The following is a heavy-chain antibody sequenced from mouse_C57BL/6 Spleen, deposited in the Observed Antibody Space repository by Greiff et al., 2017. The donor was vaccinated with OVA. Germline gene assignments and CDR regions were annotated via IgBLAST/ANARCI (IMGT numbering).Heavy chain of an antibody. CDR3: ARPVTGYYAMDY. Sequence: DVMLVESGGGLVQPGGSLSLSCAASGFTFTDYYMSWVRQPPGKALEWLGFIRNKANGYTTEYSASVKGRFTISRDNSQSILYLQMNALRAEDSATYYCARPVTGYYAMDYWGQGTSVTVSS. J-gene: IGHJ4*01. CDR2: IRNKANGYTT. D-gene: IGHD4-1*01. V-gene: IGHV7-3*01. CDR1: GFTFTDYY.